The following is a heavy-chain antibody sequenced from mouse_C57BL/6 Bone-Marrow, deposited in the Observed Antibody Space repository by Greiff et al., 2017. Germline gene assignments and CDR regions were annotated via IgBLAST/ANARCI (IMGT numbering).Heavy chain of an antibody. CDR1: GYTFTGYW. J-gene: IGHJ1*03. CDR2: ILPGSGST. V-gene: IGHV1-9*01. CDR3: AGSRATVVAGRFDV. Sequence: QVQLQQSGAELVKPGASVKLSCKASGYTFTGYWIEWVKQRPGHGLEWIGEILPGSGSTNYNEKFKGKATFTADTSSNTAYMQLSSLTTEDSAIYYCAGSRATVVAGRFDVWGTGTRVTVSA. D-gene: IGHD1-1*01.